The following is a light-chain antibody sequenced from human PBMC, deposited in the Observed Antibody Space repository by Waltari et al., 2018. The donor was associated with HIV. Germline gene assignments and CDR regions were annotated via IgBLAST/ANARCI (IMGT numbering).Light chain of an antibody. Sequence: DIQLTQYPSSLPASVGDRVTITCRASQTISRDLNWYQQKPGQAPTLLISAASTLQSGVPSRFSGSVSGAEFTLSISNVQPEDFATYYCLQTYSFPLTFGPGTTLEVK. CDR3: LQTYSFPLT. CDR2: AAS. CDR1: QTISRD. V-gene: IGKV1-39*01. J-gene: IGKJ3*01.